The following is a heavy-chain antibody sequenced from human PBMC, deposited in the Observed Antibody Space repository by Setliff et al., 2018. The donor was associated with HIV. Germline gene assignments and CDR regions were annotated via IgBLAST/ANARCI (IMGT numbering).Heavy chain of an antibody. J-gene: IGHJ6*03. CDR2: IYTSGST. CDR1: GGSISSYY. CDR3: AREVVESSSWYSPYYYYYMDV. V-gene: IGHV4-4*07. Sequence: SETLSLTCTVSGGSISSYYWSWIRQPAGKGLEWIGRIYTSGSTNYNPSLKSRVTMSVDTSNNQFSLKLSSVTAADTAVYYCAREVVESSSWYSPYYYYYMDVWGKGTTVTVSS. D-gene: IGHD6-13*01.